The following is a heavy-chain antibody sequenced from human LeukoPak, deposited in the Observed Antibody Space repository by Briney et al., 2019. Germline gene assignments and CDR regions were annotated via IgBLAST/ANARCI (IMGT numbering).Heavy chain of an antibody. CDR2: IAPIFGTA. CDR3: ARSIYYGDYAPWYYFDY. CDR1: GGTFSRYA. V-gene: IGHV1-69*05. J-gene: IGHJ4*02. Sequence: GASVKLCCKASGGTFSRYAISWVRQAHGQGLEWMGGIAPIFGTADYAQKFQCRVTITTDETTSTAYMELSSLRSEDTAVYYCARSIYYGDYAPWYYFDYWGQGTLVTVSS. D-gene: IGHD4-17*01.